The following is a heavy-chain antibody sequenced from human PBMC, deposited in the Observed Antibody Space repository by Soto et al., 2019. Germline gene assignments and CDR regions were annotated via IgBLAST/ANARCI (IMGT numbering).Heavy chain of an antibody. Sequence: GGSLRLSCAASGFTFSSYSMNWVRQAPGKGLEWVSSISSSSSYIYYADSVKGRFTISRDNAKNSLYLQMNSLRAEDTAVYYCARDLSFWSGSGMDVWGQGTTVTVSS. CDR2: ISSSSSYI. CDR1: GFTFSSYS. CDR3: ARDLSFWSGSGMDV. V-gene: IGHV3-21*01. J-gene: IGHJ6*02. D-gene: IGHD3-3*01.